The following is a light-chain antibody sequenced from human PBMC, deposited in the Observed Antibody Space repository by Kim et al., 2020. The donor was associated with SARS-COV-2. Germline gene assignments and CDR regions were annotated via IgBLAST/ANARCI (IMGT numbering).Light chain of an antibody. Sequence: LSPGERATLSCRASRSIDTYLAWYQQIPGRAPRLLIYDASNRAAGIPARFTGSGSGTDFTLTISSLEPEDFAVYYCQQRSTWPPWTFGQGTKVDIK. J-gene: IGKJ1*01. CDR3: QQRSTWPPWT. CDR1: RSIDTY. CDR2: DAS. V-gene: IGKV3-11*01.